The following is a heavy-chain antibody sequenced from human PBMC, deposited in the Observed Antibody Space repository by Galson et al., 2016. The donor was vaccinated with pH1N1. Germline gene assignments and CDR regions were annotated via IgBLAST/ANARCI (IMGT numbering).Heavy chain of an antibody. V-gene: IGHV3-30-3*01. CDR1: GFTFSTYA. D-gene: IGHD6-19*01. CDR2: TSYDGSNK. J-gene: IGHJ6*02. CDR3: ARETPYSSGWGYYYDMDV. Sequence: SLRLSCAASGFTFSTYAMHWVRQAPGKGLEWVALTSYDGSNKYYADSVKGRFTISRDNSKNTLYLEMNSLRAEDTAVYYCARETPYSSGWGYYYDMDVWGQGTTVTVPS.